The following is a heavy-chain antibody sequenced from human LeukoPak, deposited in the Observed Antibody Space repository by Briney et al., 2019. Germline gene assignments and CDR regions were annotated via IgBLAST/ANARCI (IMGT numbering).Heavy chain of an antibody. CDR2: IYTNGNT. D-gene: IGHD1-26*01. J-gene: IGHJ4*02. CDR3: ARGPDHAKVGY. CDR1: GGSFTSGNYK. Sequence: SQTLSLTCTVSGGSFTSGNYKWSWLRQPAGKGLEWIGRIYTNGNTDYSPSLKSRVTISIDMSKNQFFLKLSSVTAAGTAVYYCARGPDHAKVGYWGQGTLVTVSS. V-gene: IGHV4-61*02.